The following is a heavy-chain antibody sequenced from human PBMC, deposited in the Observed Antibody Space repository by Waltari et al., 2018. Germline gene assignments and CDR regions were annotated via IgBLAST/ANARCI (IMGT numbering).Heavy chain of an antibody. CDR2: TYYRAKWYS. D-gene: IGHD6-19*01. V-gene: IGHV6-1*01. CDR3: AREQWLVQFQNWFDP. CDR1: GDSVSSTTTA. Sequence: QVQLQQSGPGLVKPSQTLSLTCAISGDSVSSTTTAWNWIRQSPWRGLEWLGRTYYRAKWYSDYAVSLKSRITISRDTSKNLFSLQLNSVTPEDTAVYYCAREQWLVQFQNWFDPWGQGTLVIVSS. J-gene: IGHJ5*02.